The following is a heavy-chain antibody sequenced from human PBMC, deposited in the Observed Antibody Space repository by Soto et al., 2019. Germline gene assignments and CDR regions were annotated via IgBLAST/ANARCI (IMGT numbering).Heavy chain of an antibody. CDR1: GFTFSSYA. J-gene: IGHJ6*04. D-gene: IGHD2-2*01. V-gene: IGHV3-23*01. CDR3: AKDQDSDCSSTSGYTYNWNYALSRGVDL. CDR2: IMGSGGST. Sequence: EVQLLESGGGLVQPAGSLRLSCAASGFTFSSYAMSWVRQAPGKGLEWVSAIMGSGGSTYYADSVKCRFTISRDNSKNALYTQMNSMRAEDTAVYYCAKDQDSDCSSTSGYTYNWNYALSRGVDLWGKGTTVTVSS.